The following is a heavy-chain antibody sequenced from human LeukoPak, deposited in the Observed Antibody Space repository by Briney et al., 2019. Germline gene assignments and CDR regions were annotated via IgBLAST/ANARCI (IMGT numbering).Heavy chain of an antibody. J-gene: IGHJ3*02. Sequence: ASVKVSCKASGYTFTGYYMHWVRQAPGQGLEWMGWINPNSGGTNYAQKFQGRVTMTRDTSISTAYMELSRLRSDDTAVYYCARENSMTTVTDAFDIWGQGTMVTVSS. CDR2: INPNSGGT. D-gene: IGHD4-17*01. V-gene: IGHV1-2*02. CDR3: ARENSMTTVTDAFDI. CDR1: GYTFTGYY.